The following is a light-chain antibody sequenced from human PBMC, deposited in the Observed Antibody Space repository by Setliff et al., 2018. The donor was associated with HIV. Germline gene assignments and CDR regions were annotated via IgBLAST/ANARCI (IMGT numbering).Light chain of an antibody. CDR3: AAWDDSLSGYV. Sequence: QSVLTQPPSASGTPGQRVTISCSGGNSNIGSNYVYWYQQLPGTAPKLLIYRNDQRPSGVPDRFSGSKSGTSASLAISGLRSEDEADYYCAAWDDSLSGYVFGTGTKVT. V-gene: IGLV1-47*01. CDR1: NSNIGSNY. CDR2: RND. J-gene: IGLJ1*01.